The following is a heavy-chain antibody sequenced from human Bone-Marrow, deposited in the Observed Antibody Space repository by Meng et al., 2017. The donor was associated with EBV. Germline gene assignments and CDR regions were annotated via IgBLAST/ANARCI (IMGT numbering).Heavy chain of an antibody. CDR2: LIPMSDAP. D-gene: IGHD3-10*01. J-gene: IGHJ4*02. CDR1: EGTFRSDA. CDR3: ASESGRGFTPDY. V-gene: IGHV1-69*01. Sequence: QVQLCQAGAAVKKPGHSVKVSCKTSEGTFRSDAVSWVRQAPGQGLEWMGGLIPMSDAPHYAQKFQGRVTIIADESTSTHYMDLSGLRSEDTAVYYCASESGRGFTPDYWGQGTLVTVSS.